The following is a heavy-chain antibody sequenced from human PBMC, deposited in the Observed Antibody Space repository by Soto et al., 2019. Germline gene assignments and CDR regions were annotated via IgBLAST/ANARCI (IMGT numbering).Heavy chain of an antibody. Sequence: QVQLVESGGCEVQPGRSLRLSCAASGFTFSSYGMHCVRQAPGKGLEWVAVISYDGSNTYYADSVKGRFTISRDNSYHTRYLQMNTLRAEDTAVYYCAKGPASAVVPAAMNYYYGMDVWGQGTTVTVSS. J-gene: IGHJ6*02. D-gene: IGHD2-2*01. CDR3: AKGPASAVVPAAMNYYYGMDV. CDR2: ISYDGSNT. CDR1: GFTFSSYG. V-gene: IGHV3-30*18.